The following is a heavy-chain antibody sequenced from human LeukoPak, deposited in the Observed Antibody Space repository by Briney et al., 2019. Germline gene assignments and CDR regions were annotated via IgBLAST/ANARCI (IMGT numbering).Heavy chain of an antibody. D-gene: IGHD6-19*01. J-gene: IGHJ6*03. CDR3: AREGQWLVRARYYYYMDV. CDR2: IKQDGSEK. CDR1: GFTFSSYW. V-gene: IGHV3-7*01. Sequence: GGSLRLSCAASGFTFSSYWMSWVRQAPGKGLEGVAHIKQDGSEKYYVDSVKGRFTISRDNAKNSLYLQMNSLRAEDTAVYYCAREGQWLVRARYYYYMDVWGKGTTVTVSS.